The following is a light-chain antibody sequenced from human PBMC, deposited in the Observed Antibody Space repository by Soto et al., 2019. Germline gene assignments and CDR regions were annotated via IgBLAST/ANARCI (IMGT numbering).Light chain of an antibody. Sequence: DIVMTQSPLSLPITPGEPASISCRSSQSLQYSNGYNYLDWYFQKPGQSPQLLIYLASNRASGVPVRFSGSGSGTDFTLNISRVEAEDVGLYYCMQGVQMPPITFGQGTRLEIK. CDR3: MQGVQMPPIT. J-gene: IGKJ5*01. V-gene: IGKV2-28*01. CDR1: QSLQYSNGYNY. CDR2: LAS.